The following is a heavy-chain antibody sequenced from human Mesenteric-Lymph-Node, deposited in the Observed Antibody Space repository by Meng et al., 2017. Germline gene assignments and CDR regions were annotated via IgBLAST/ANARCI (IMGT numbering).Heavy chain of an antibody. Sequence: QVQLQESGPGLVKPSQTLSFTCTVSGDSITSGDYSWNWIRQPPGKGLEWIGYIYYSGSTYYNPSLKSLVTISVDTSKNQFSLKLSSVTAADTAVYYCARGVAAAGNFDYWGQGTLVTVSS. D-gene: IGHD6-13*01. V-gene: IGHV4-31*01. CDR3: ARGVAAAGNFDY. J-gene: IGHJ4*02. CDR2: IYYSGST. CDR1: GDSITSGDYS.